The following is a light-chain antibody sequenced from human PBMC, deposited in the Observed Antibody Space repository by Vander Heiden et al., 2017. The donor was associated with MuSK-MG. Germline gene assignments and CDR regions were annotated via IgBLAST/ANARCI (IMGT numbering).Light chain of an antibody. CDR1: QSVSSY. Sequence: EIVLTQSPATLSLSPGERATLSCRASQSVSSYLDWYQQKPGQAPRLLIYGASNRATGIPARFSGSGSGTDFTLTISGLEPEDFAVYYCQQRSNWPLTFGGGTKVEIK. J-gene: IGKJ4*01. CDR2: GAS. V-gene: IGKV3-11*01. CDR3: QQRSNWPLT.